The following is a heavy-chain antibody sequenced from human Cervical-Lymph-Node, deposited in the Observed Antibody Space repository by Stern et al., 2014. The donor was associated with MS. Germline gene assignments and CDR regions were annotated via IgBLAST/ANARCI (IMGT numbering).Heavy chain of an antibody. V-gene: IGHV1-69*09. CDR3: ARSPTAYSTYYVDF. J-gene: IGHJ4*02. CDR2: IIPLLGVT. CDR1: GGTFSSYA. D-gene: IGHD2-15*01. Sequence: VQLVQSGAEVKKPGSSVKVSCKASGGTFSSYAINWVRQAPGQGLEWMGRIIPLLGVTHYAQKFQDRVTITADKPTSTAYMDLSSLRSEDTALYYCARSPTAYSTYYVDFWGQGTQVTVSS.